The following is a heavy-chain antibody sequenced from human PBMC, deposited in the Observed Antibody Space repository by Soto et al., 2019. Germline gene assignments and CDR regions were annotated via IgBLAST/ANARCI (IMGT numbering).Heavy chain of an antibody. CDR2: FDPEDGET. Sequence: ASVKVSCKVSGYTLTELSMHWVRQAPGKGLDGMGGFDPEDGETIYAQKFQGRVTMTEETSTDTAYMELSSLRSEDTAVYYCATGSLGAMHSSGWYFDYWGQGTLVTVSS. J-gene: IGHJ4*02. D-gene: IGHD6-19*01. V-gene: IGHV1-24*01. CDR3: ATGSLGAMHSSGWYFDY. CDR1: GYTLTELS.